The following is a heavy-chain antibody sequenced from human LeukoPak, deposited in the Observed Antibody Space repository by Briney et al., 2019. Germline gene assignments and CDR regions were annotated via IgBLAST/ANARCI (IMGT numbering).Heavy chain of an antibody. D-gene: IGHD4-23*01. CDR2: IYYSGST. CDR3: ARVNDYGGNEGGVGAFDI. CDR1: GDSISTNHW. V-gene: IGHV4-31*11. J-gene: IGHJ3*02. Sequence: SETLSLTCAVSGDSISTNHWWSWVRQHPGKGLGWIGYIYYSGSTYYNPSLKSRVTISVDTSKNQFSLKLSSVTAADTAVYYCARVNDYGGNEGGVGAFDIWGQGTMVTVSS.